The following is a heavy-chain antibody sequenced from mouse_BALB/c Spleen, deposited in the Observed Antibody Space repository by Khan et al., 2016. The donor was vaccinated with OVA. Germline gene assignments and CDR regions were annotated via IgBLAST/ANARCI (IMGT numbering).Heavy chain of an antibody. CDR3: RISTINA. J-gene: IGHJ2*01. Sequence: VQLKQSGAELVKPAASLKLSCTASGYNIKDIYIHWVKQRPEKGLERIRRTDPANGNTKYDPKFQGKATITADQSSNTAYLQLSSLTSEDTAVYYCRISTINAWGQGTTLTVSS. CDR2: TDPANGNT. V-gene: IGHV14-3*02. CDR1: GYNIKDIY.